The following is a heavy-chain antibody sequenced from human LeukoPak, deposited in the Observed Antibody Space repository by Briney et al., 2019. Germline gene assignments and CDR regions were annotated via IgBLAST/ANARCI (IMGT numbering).Heavy chain of an antibody. CDR3: LGGNAFDI. CDR1: GFTFSSYG. J-gene: IGHJ3*02. V-gene: IGHV3-30*03. Sequence: GRSLRLSCAASGFTFSSYGMHWVRQAPGKGLEWVAVISYDGSNKYYVDSVKGRFTISRDNSKNTLYLQMNSLRAEDTAVYYCLGGNAFDIWGQGTMVTVSS. CDR2: ISYDGSNK. D-gene: IGHD2-15*01.